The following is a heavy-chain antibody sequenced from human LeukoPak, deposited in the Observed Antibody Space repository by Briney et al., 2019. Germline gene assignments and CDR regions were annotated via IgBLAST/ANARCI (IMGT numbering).Heavy chain of an antibody. Sequence: SETLSLTCAVYGGSFSGYYWSWIRQPPGKGLEWIGEINHSGSTNYNPSLKSRVTISVDTSKNQFSLKLSSVTAADTAVYYCARHDNEQQLFGYWGQGTLVTVSS. V-gene: IGHV4-34*01. CDR2: INHSGST. D-gene: IGHD6-13*01. CDR3: ARHDNEQQLFGY. CDR1: GGSFSGYY. J-gene: IGHJ4*02.